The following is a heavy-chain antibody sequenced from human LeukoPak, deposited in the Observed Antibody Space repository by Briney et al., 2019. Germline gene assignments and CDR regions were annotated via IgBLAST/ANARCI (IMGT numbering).Heavy chain of an antibody. J-gene: IGHJ6*02. Sequence: PGGSLRLSCVASRFTFSNYWMSWVRQAPGKGLEWVSSISSSSSYIYYADSVKGRFTISRDNAKNSLYLQMNSLRAEDTAVYYCAREYSSGWATDYYGMDVWGQGTTVTVSS. V-gene: IGHV3-21*01. CDR2: ISSSSSYI. CDR3: AREYSSGWATDYYGMDV. D-gene: IGHD6-19*01. CDR1: RFTFSNYW.